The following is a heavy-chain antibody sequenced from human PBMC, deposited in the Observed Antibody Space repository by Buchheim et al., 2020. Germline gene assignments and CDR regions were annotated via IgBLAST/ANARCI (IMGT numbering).Heavy chain of an antibody. CDR2: ISGRGERT. D-gene: IGHD3-3*01. V-gene: IGHV3-23*01. Sequence: EVQLSESGGGLVQTGGSLRLSCVGSGFTLSSYAMNWVRQAPGKGLEWVSSISGRGERTYYADIVKGRFTISRDNSKNTLYLQINSLRVDDTAVYYCAKDVTIFGVVIIGYFDYWGQGTL. CDR1: GFTLSSYA. J-gene: IGHJ4*02. CDR3: AKDVTIFGVVIIGYFDY.